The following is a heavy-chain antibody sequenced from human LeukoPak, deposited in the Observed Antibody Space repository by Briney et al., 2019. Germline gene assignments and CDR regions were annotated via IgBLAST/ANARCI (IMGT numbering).Heavy chain of an antibody. J-gene: IGHJ6*02. D-gene: IGHD3-3*01. Sequence: ASVKVSCKASGYTFTSYYMHWVRQAPGQGLEWMGIINPSGGSTSYAQKFQGRVTMTRDTSTSTVYMELSSLRSEDTAVYYCARDLERITIFGVVPLPYYYGMDVWGQGTTVTASS. CDR1: GYTFTSYY. V-gene: IGHV1-46*01. CDR3: ARDLERITIFGVVPLPYYYGMDV. CDR2: INPSGGST.